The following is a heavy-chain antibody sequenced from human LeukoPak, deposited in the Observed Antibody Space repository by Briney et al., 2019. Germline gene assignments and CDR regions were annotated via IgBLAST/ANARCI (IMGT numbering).Heavy chain of an antibody. CDR2: IIPIFGTA. CDR1: GGTFSSYA. CDR3: ARVVPAAGCGGDCYTNWFDP. Sequence: ASVKVSCKASGGTFSSYAISWVRQAPGQGLEWMGGIIPIFGTANYAQKFQGRVTITTDESTSTAYMELSSLRSEDTDVYYCARVVPAAGCGGDCYTNWFDPWGQGTLVTVSS. D-gene: IGHD2-21*02. V-gene: IGHV1-69*05. J-gene: IGHJ5*02.